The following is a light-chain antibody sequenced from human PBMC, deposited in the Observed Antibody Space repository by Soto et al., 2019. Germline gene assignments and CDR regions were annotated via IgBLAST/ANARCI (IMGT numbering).Light chain of an antibody. V-gene: IGLV2-14*01. Sequence: QSALTQPASVSGSPGQSITISCTGTSSDVGAYNFVSWYQHHPGRAPKLIIYEVTIRPSGVSNRFSGSKSGNTASLTISGLQAEDEADYYCSSYTTGAPYVFGSGTKVTLL. CDR2: EVT. CDR3: SSYTTGAPYV. CDR1: SSDVGAYNF. J-gene: IGLJ1*01.